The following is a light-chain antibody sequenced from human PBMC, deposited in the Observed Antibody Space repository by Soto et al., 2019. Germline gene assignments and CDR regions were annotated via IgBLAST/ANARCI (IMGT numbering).Light chain of an antibody. CDR2: KAS. V-gene: IGKV1-5*03. J-gene: IGKJ1*01. CDR3: QQYSYFAT. CDR1: QSISSW. Sequence: DIQMTQSPSTLSASVGDRVTITCRASQSISSWLTWYQQKAGQAPKLLIYKASSVESGVPSRFSGSGSGTAFTLPISSLQPDDSATYYCQQYSYFATFRQGNRVEVK.